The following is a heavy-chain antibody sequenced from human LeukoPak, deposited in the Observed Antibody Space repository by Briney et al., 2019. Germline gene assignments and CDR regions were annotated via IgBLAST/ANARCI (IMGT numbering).Heavy chain of an antibody. V-gene: IGHV1-69*04. CDR3: ARSRGYCSSTSCYPDAFDI. CDR1: GGTLSSYA. D-gene: IGHD2-2*01. CDR2: IIPILGIA. Sequence: SVKVSCKASGGTLSSYAISWVRQAPGQGLEWMGRIIPILGIANYAQKFQDRVTITRDRSMSTAYMEPSSLRSEDTAMYYCARSRGYCSSTSCYPDAFDIWGQGTMVTVSS. J-gene: IGHJ3*02.